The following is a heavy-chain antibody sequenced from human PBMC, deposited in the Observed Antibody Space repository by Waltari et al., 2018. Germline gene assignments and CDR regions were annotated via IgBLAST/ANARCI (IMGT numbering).Heavy chain of an antibody. Sequence: QVQLVQSGAEVKKPGASVKVSCKASGYTFTGYYMHWVRKAPEQGLEWMGWINPNSGGTNYAQKFQGRVTMTRDTSISTAYMELSRLRSDDTAVYYCARDREQWLALVPERWFDPWGQGTLVTVSS. CDR3: ARDREQWLALVPERWFDP. D-gene: IGHD6-19*01. CDR1: GYTFTGYY. V-gene: IGHV1-2*02. CDR2: INPNSGGT. J-gene: IGHJ5*02.